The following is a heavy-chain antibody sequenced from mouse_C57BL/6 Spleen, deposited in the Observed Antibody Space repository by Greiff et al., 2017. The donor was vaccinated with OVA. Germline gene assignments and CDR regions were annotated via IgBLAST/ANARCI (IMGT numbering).Heavy chain of an antibody. V-gene: IGHV5-9-1*02. Sequence: DVMLVESGEGLVKPGGSLKLSCAASGFTFSSYAMSWVRQTPEKRLEWVAYISSGGDYIYYADKVKGRFTISRDNARNTLYLQMSSLKSEDTDMYYCTRDGGYGNHEADWGQGTLVTVSA. CDR1: GFTFSSYA. J-gene: IGHJ3*01. CDR3: TRDGGYGNHEAD. CDR2: ISSGGDYI. D-gene: IGHD2-1*01.